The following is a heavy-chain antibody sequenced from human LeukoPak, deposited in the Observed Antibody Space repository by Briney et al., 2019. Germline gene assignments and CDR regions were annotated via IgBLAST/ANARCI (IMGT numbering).Heavy chain of an antibody. J-gene: IGHJ4*02. CDR1: GFTFSNYA. CDR3: TRMRGCSSTSCYADY. Sequence: PGGSLRLSCEASGFTFSNYAMTWVRQAPGKGLEWVSGISGSGDSTYYAGSVKGRFTISRDNSKNTLYLQMNSLRAEDTAVYSCTRMRGCSSTSCYADYWGQGTLVTVSS. D-gene: IGHD2-2*01. CDR2: ISGSGDST. V-gene: IGHV3-23*01.